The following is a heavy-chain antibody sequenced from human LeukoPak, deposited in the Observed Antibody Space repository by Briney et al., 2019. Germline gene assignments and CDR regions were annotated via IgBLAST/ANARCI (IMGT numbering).Heavy chain of an antibody. D-gene: IGHD3-10*01. J-gene: IGHJ4*02. CDR2: ISSSGNEM. CDR1: GFPFSGYE. CDR3: ARGARFFGSGSYDY. Sequence: GGSLRLSCAASGFPFSGYEVNWVRQAPGKGLVWIAYISSSGNEMHYDVSVKGRFTISRDNALNSVDLQMNSLRDEDTATYYCARGARFFGSGSYDYWGQGTLVSVSS. V-gene: IGHV3-48*03.